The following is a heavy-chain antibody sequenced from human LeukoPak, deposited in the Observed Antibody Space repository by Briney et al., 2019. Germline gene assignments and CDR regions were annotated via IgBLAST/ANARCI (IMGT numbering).Heavy chain of an antibody. CDR3: ARERPDYYDSSGYPEYYFDY. J-gene: IGHJ4*02. D-gene: IGHD3-22*01. CDR1: SVSINSSPYY. V-gene: IGHV4-39*07. CDR2: ISYSGTT. Sequence: SETLSLTCTVSSVSINSSPYYWGWIRQSPGKGLEWIGSISYSGTTYYNPSLQSRVTIFVDTSKNQFSLKLSSVTAADTAVYYCARERPDYYDSSGYPEYYFDYWGQGTLVTVSS.